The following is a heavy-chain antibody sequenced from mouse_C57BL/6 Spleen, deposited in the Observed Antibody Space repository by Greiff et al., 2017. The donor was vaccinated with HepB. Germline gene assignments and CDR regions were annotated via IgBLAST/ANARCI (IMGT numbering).Heavy chain of an antibody. Sequence: VKLQQSGAELVKPGASVKISCKASGYAFSSYWMNWVKQRPGKGLEWIGQIYPGDGDTNYNVKFKGKATLTADKSSSTAYMQLRSLTSEDSAVYFWARSAAYYSHLYFDVGGTGTTVTVSS. V-gene: IGHV1-80*01. D-gene: IGHD2-12*01. CDR1: GYAFSSYW. CDR2: IYPGDGDT. J-gene: IGHJ1*03. CDR3: ARSAAYYSHLYFDV.